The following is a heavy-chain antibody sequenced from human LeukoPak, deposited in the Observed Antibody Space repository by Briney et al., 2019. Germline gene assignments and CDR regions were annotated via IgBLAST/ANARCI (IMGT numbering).Heavy chain of an antibody. CDR3: AKDRSGNSYGHFDY. J-gene: IGHJ4*02. V-gene: IGHV3-43D*04. D-gene: IGHD3-10*01. Sequence: GGSLRLSCAASGFTFDDYAMHWVRQAPGKGLEWVSLISWGGGSTYYADSVKGRFTISRDNSKNSLYLHMNSLRAEDTALYYCAKDRSGNSYGHFDYWGQGTLVTVSS. CDR1: GFTFDDYA. CDR2: ISWGGGST.